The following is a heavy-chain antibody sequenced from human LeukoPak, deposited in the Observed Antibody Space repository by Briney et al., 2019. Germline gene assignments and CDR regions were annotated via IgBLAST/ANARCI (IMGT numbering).Heavy chain of an antibody. D-gene: IGHD1-26*01. J-gene: IGHJ4*02. V-gene: IGHV4-34*01. CDR1: GFTFSSYS. CDR3: ARRPRNSGTYDGPSGLDY. CDR2: INHTGGT. Sequence: GSLRLSCAASGFTFSSYSMNWVRQTPRKGLEWIGEINHTGGTNYNPSLKSRVTISGDTSKNQFSLKLSSVTATDTAMYYCARRPRNSGTYDGPSGLDYWGQGTPVTVSS.